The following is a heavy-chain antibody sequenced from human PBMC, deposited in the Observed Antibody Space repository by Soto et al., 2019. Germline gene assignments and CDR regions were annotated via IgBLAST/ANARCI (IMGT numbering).Heavy chain of an antibody. CDR2: ITISSSDR. CDR1: GFTLRTYT. J-gene: IGHJ4*01. Sequence: EVQLVESGGGLVKPGGSLRLSCAASGFTLRTYTMNWVRQAPGKGLEWVSSITISSSDRYYADSVRGRFTISRDNAKNALYLEMNSLRADDTVVYFCVRGMNPLFGGQGTLVTVSS. CDR3: VRGMNPLF. V-gene: IGHV3-21*06.